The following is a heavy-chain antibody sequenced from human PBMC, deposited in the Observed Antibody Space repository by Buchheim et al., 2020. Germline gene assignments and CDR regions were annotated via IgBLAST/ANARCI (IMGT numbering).Heavy chain of an antibody. D-gene: IGHD2-21*02. J-gene: IGHJ6*02. CDR1: GGTFSSYT. V-gene: IGHV1-69*02. Sequence: QVQLVQSGAEVKKPGSSVKVSCKVSGGTFSSYTIYWVRQAPGQGLEWMGRIIPILAVANYAQKFQGRVTITADKSTSTAYMELSSLRSEDTAVYYCARVHCGGDCYSSYYYGMDVWGQGTT. CDR2: IIPILAVA. CDR3: ARVHCGGDCYSSYYYGMDV.